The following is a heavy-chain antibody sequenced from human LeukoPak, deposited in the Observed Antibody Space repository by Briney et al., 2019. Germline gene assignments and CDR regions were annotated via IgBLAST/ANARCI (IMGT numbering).Heavy chain of an antibody. Sequence: PGGSLRLSCVASGFNFDIFAMSWVRQSPGGGPEWVASLGRSGGSKNYADSVKGRFTISRDNSKNTLFLQMNSLRVEDSAIYYCAKGEMATSNWGQGTLVTVSS. D-gene: IGHD5-24*01. CDR2: LGRSGGSK. CDR1: GFNFDIFA. CDR3: AKGEMATSN. J-gene: IGHJ4*02. V-gene: IGHV3-23*01.